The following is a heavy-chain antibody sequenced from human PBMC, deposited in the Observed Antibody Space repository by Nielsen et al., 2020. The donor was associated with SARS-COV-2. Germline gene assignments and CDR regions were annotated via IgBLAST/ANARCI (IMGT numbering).Heavy chain of an antibody. Sequence: WIRQPPGKGLEWVSSISSSSSYIYYADSVKGRFTISRDNAKNSLYLQMNSLRAEDTAVYYCTRGRGRPIAVPGTSPLRYWGQGTLVTVSS. D-gene: IGHD6-19*01. V-gene: IGHV3-21*01. J-gene: IGHJ4*02. CDR3: TRGRGRPIAVPGTSPLRY. CDR2: ISSSSSYI.